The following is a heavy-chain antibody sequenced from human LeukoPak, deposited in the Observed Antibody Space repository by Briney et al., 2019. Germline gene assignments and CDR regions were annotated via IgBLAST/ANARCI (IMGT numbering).Heavy chain of an antibody. Sequence: GASVKVSCKASGYTFTGYYMHWVRQAPGQGLEWMGWINPNSGGTNYAQKFQGWVTMTRDTSISTAYMELSRLRSDDTAVYYCARAQRYCSGGSCYSRYYYYGMDVWGQGTTVTVSS. CDR2: INPNSGGT. D-gene: IGHD2-15*01. J-gene: IGHJ6*02. CDR1: GYTFTGYY. CDR3: ARAQRYCSGGSCYSRYYYYGMDV. V-gene: IGHV1-2*04.